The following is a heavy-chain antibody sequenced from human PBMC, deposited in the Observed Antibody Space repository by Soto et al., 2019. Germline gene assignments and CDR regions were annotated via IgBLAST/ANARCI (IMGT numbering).Heavy chain of an antibody. CDR3: ARPIVVAPVYYAIDV. D-gene: IGHD3-22*01. Sequence: GASVKVSCKASGYTFTGYYMHWVRQAPGQGLEWMGWINPNSGGTNYAQKFQGRVTMTRDTSISTAYMELSRLRSDDTAVYYCARPIVVAPVYYAIDVWGQGTTVTVSS. CDR1: GYTFTGYY. V-gene: IGHV1-2*02. CDR2: INPNSGGT. J-gene: IGHJ6*02.